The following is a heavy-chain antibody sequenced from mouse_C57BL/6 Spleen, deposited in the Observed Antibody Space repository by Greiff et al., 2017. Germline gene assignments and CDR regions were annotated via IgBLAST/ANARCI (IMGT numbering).Heavy chain of an antibody. CDR3: AKLGAMDY. CDR2: IDPSDSYT. D-gene: IGHD4-1*01. J-gene: IGHJ4*01. Sequence: QVQLQQSGADLVMPGASVKLSCKASGYTFTSYWMHWVKQRPGQGLEWIGEIDPSDSYTNYNQKFKGKSTLTVDKSSSTAYMQLSSLTSEDSAVYYCAKLGAMDYWGQGTSVTVSS. V-gene: IGHV1-69*01. CDR1: GYTFTSYW.